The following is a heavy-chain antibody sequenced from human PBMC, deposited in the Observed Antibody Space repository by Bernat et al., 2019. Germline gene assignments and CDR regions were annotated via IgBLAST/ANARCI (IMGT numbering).Heavy chain of an antibody. CDR3: ARGEGYCSGGSCYNWFDP. CDR1: GYTFTGYY. CDR2: INPNSGGT. V-gene: IGHV1-2*06. J-gene: IGHJ5*02. D-gene: IGHD2-15*01. Sequence: QVQLVQSGAEVKKPGASVKVSCKASGYTFTGYYMHWVRQAPGQGLEWMGRINPNSGGTNYAQKFQGRVTMTSDTSISTAYMELSRLRSDDTAVYYCARGEGYCSGGSCYNWFDPWGQGTLVTVSS.